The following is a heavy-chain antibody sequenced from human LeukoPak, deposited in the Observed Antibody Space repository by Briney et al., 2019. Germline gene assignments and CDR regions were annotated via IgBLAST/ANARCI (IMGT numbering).Heavy chain of an antibody. CDR2: ISGYNGNT. Sequence: ASVKVSCKASGGTFSSYAISWVRQAPGQGLEWMGGISGYNGNTNYAQKFQGRVTMTTDTSTSTVYMELRSLRSDDTAVYYCARDDNYGSGQPDDWGQGTLVTVSS. J-gene: IGHJ4*02. V-gene: IGHV1-18*01. D-gene: IGHD3-10*01. CDR1: GGTFSSYA. CDR3: ARDDNYGSGQPDD.